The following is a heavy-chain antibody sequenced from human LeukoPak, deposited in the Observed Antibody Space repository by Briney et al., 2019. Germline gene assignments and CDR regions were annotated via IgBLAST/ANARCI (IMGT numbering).Heavy chain of an antibody. CDR2: ISNGGSNK. Sequence: GSLKLSFAASGFNFSRYGMHWVRQAPGKGLEWVALISNGGSNKYYADSVEGRFTISRDNSKNTMYLQMNSLKPEDTGVSYCVRVLAAAGTEAFDYWGQGILVTVSS. CDR1: GFNFSRYG. V-gene: IGHV3-30*03. D-gene: IGHD6-13*01. J-gene: IGHJ4*02. CDR3: VRVLAAAGTEAFDY.